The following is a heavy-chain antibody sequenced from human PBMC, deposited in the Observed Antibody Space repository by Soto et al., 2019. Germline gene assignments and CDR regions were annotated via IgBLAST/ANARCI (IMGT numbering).Heavy chain of an antibody. J-gene: IGHJ6*02. CDR1: GFTFRNYW. V-gene: IGHV3-7*01. CDR2: IKQDGSER. CDR3: ARLGIATADTYYGMDV. D-gene: IGHD6-13*01. Sequence: PGGSLRCSFPASGFTFRNYWMTRVRQAPGKGLEWVANIKQDGSERYYVDSVKGRFTISRDNAKNSLYLQMNSLRAEDTAVYFCARLGIATADTYYGMDVWGQGT.